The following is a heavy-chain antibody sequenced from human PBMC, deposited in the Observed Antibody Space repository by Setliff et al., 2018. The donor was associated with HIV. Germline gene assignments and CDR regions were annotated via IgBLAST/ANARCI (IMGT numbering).Heavy chain of an antibody. CDR2: ISRSSSYI. V-gene: IGHV3-21*01. CDR1: GFTFSSHS. Sequence: GGSLRLSCAASGFTFSSHSMNWVRQAPGKGLEWVSSISRSSSYIYYSDSVKGRFTISRDNAKNSLYLQMNSLRAEDTAVYYCARRAYYDNSGPNAFDIWGQGTMVTV. D-gene: IGHD3-22*01. J-gene: IGHJ3*02. CDR3: ARRAYYDNSGPNAFDI.